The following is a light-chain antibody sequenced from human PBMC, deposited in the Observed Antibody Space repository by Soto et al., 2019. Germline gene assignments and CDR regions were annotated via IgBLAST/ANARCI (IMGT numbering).Light chain of an antibody. J-gene: IGKJ1*01. CDR1: QSISSW. CDR3: QQYSSWWT. Sequence: DIQMTQSPSTLSASVGDRVTITCRASQSISSWLAWYQQKPGKAPKLLIYKASTLESGVPSRFSGSASGTEFTLTINSLQPDGFATYYCQQYSSWWTFGQGTKVEIK. CDR2: KAS. V-gene: IGKV1-5*03.